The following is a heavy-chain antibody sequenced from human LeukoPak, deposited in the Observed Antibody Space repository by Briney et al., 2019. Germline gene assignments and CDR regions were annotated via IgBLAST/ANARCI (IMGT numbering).Heavy chain of an antibody. D-gene: IGHD5-18*01. V-gene: IGHV4-39*07. CDR1: GGSISSSGYY. CDR3: ARGRGWIQLWLRYFDL. Sequence: KPSETLSLTCTVSGGSISSSGYYWSWIRQPPGKGLEWIGEINHSGSTNYNPSLKSRVTISVDTSKNQFSLKLSSVTAADTAVYYCARGRGWIQLWLRYFDLWGRGTLVTVSS. CDR2: INHSGST. J-gene: IGHJ2*01.